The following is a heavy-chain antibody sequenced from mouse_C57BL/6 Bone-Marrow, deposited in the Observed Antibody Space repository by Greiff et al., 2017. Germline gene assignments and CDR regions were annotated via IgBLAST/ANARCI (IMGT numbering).Heavy chain of an antibody. CDR2: ISTCGGST. CDR1: GFTFSDYY. V-gene: IGHV5-12*01. J-gene: IGHJ1*03. D-gene: IGHD3-1*01. CDR3: ARHQAGLSGWCFDV. Sequence: EVKLVEPGGGLVQPGGSLKLSCAASGFTFSDYYMYWVRQTPEKRLEWVAYISTCGGSTYYPDTVKGRFTISVDTAKNTLYLQMSRLTSEDTAMYYCARHQAGLSGWCFDVWGTGTTVTVSA.